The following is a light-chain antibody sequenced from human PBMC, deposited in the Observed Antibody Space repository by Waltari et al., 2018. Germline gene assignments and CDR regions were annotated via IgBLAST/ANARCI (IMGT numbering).Light chain of an antibody. CDR2: GVS. Sequence: DIQMTQSPSSLSASVGDIVTISCRTSQGISNYLSWYQQKPGKAPKRLIYGVSSLESGVPSRFSGSGSGTEFTLTITSLQPEDFAAYYCLQYKAKPYTFGQGTKMEIK. CDR3: LQYKAKPYT. CDR1: QGISNY. V-gene: IGKV1-17*01. J-gene: IGKJ2*01.